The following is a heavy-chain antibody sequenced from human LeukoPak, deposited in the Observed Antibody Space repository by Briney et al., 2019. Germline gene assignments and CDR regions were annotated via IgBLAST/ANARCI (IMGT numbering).Heavy chain of an antibody. CDR1: GFTFSSYS. J-gene: IGHJ4*02. V-gene: IGHV3-21*01. D-gene: IGHD5-18*01. Sequence: KPGGSLRLSCAASGFTFSSYSMNWVRQAPGKGLEWVSSISSSSSYIYYADSVKGRFTISRDNAKNSLYLQMNSLRAEDTAVYYSARDLGGYSSVFDYWGQGTLVTVSS. CDR2: ISSSSSYI. CDR3: ARDLGGYSSVFDY.